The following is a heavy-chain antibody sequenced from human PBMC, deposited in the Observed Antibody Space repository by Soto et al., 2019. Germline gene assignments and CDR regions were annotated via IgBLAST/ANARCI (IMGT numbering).Heavy chain of an antibody. D-gene: IGHD3-3*01. V-gene: IGHV3-7*01. CDR2: IKQDGSEK. CDR1: GFTLSSYW. Sequence: PGGSLTLPCAASGFTLSSYWMSWVRQAPGKGLEWVANIKQDGSEKYYVDSVKGRFTISRDNAKNSLYLQMNSLRAEDTAVYYCARDRYSYYDFWSGSLPYYYYAMDVWGQGTTVNVS. J-gene: IGHJ6*02. CDR3: ARDRYSYYDFWSGSLPYYYYAMDV.